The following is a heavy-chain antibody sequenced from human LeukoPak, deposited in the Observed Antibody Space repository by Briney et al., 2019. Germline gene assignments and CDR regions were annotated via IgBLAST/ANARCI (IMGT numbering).Heavy chain of an antibody. CDR2: ISGSGGDT. CDR3: ATSSGWYPKYFDY. J-gene: IGHJ4*02. V-gene: IGHV3-23*01. CDR1: GFTFSSYP. Sequence: GGSLRLSCAASGFTFSSYPMSWVRQAPGKGLEWVSAISGSGGDTYYADSVKGRFTISSDNSKNTLYLQMNSLRAEDTALYYCATSSGWYPKYFDYWGQRTLVTVSS. D-gene: IGHD6-19*01.